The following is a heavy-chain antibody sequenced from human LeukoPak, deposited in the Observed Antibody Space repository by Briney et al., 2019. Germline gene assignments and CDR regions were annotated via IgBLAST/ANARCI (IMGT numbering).Heavy chain of an antibody. Sequence: PGGSLRLSCAASGFTFSNYNMNWVRHAPGKGLEWVSSITSSSSYIYYADSVKGRFTISRDNAKNSLYLQMNSLKTEDTAVYYCTRRFCSGGSCEFDYWDQGTLVTVSS. J-gene: IGHJ4*02. CDR2: ITSSSSYI. V-gene: IGHV3-21*04. D-gene: IGHD2-15*01. CDR1: GFTFSNYN. CDR3: TRRFCSGGSCEFDY.